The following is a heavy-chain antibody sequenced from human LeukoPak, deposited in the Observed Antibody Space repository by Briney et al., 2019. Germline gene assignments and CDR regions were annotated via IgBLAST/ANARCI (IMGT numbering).Heavy chain of an antibody. CDR3: ARSVAVAGTIDY. Sequence: PSETLSLTCAVYGGSFSGYYWSWIRQPPGKGLEWIGEINHSGSMNYNPSLKSRVTISVDTSKNQFSLKLSSVTAADTAVYYCARSVAVAGTIDYWGQGTLVTVSS. CDR1: GGSFSGYY. V-gene: IGHV4-34*01. CDR2: INHSGSM. J-gene: IGHJ4*02. D-gene: IGHD6-19*01.